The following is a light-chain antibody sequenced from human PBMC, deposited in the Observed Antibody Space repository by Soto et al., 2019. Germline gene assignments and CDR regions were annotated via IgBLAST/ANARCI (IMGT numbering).Light chain of an antibody. CDR3: QQYNNWPIT. CDR1: QSIGSN. J-gene: IGKJ5*01. V-gene: IGKV3-15*01. Sequence: EIVLTQSPATLLVTQGERATLSCRASQSIGSNFAWYQQKPGQAPRLLIYGASTKATGIPARFSGSGSGTEFTLTISSLQSEDFAVYYCQQYNNWPITFGQGTRLEIK. CDR2: GAS.